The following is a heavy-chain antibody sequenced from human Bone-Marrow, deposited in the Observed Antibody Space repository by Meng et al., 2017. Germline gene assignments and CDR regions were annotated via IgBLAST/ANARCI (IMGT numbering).Heavy chain of an antibody. CDR1: GFTFSSYE. Sequence: GGSLRLSCAASGFTFSSYEMNWVRQAPGKGLEWVSYISSSGSTIYYADSVKGRFTISRDNAKNSLYLQMNSLRAEDTAVYYCARDKGRGVVSAGIGYYYGMDVWGQGTTVTVSS. V-gene: IGHV3-48*03. CDR2: ISSSGSTI. J-gene: IGHJ6*02. D-gene: IGHD1-1*01. CDR3: ARDKGRGVVSAGIGYYYGMDV.